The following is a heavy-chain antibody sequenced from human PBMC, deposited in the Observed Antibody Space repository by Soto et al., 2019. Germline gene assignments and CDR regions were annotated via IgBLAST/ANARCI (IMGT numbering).Heavy chain of an antibody. CDR1: GGTIRSPDW. V-gene: IGHV4-59*11. CDR3: GSVRPSGYVLS. Sequence: ETLSLTCGVSGGTIRSPDWWTWFRQSPGKGLEWIGYVYFSGNTNYNPSLKSRVTISIDTSKNQFPLRLASVTAADTAFYYCGSVRPSGYVLSWGQGTLVTVSS. J-gene: IGHJ5*02. CDR2: VYFSGNT. D-gene: IGHD6-25*01.